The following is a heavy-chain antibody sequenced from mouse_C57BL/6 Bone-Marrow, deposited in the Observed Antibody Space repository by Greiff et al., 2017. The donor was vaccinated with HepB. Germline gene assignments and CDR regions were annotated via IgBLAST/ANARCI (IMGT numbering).Heavy chain of an antibody. V-gene: IGHV10-3*01. CDR2: IRSKSSNYAT. CDR3: VRVPLYGSEDAMDY. D-gene: IGHD1-1*01. Sequence: EVMLVESGGGLVQPKGSLKLSCAASGFTFNTYAMHWVRQAPGKGLEWVARIRSKSSNYATYYADSVKDRFTISRDDSQSMLYLQMNNLKTEDTAMYYCVRVPLYGSEDAMDYWGQGTSVTVSS. J-gene: IGHJ4*01. CDR1: GFTFNTYA.